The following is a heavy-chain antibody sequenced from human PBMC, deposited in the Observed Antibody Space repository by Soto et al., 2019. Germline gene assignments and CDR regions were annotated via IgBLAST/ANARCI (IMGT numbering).Heavy chain of an antibody. D-gene: IGHD6-19*01. CDR3: ARWNSSGWYGWFDP. Sequence: QVHLQESGPGLMKPSETLSLTCSVSGGSVSNYYWSWIGQPPGKGLEWIGYIYYSGNTNYNPSLKSRVTISVDTSKNQFSLKLSSVTAADTAVYYCARWNSSGWYGWFDPWGQGTLVTVSS. V-gene: IGHV4-59*02. CDR1: GGSVSNYY. CDR2: IYYSGNT. J-gene: IGHJ5*02.